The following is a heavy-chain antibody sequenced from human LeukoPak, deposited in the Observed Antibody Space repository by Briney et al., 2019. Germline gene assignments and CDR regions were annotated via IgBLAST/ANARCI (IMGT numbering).Heavy chain of an antibody. CDR2: IYTSGST. D-gene: IGHD3-22*01. Sequence: SETLPLTCTVSGGSISSGSYYWSWLRQPAGKGLEWIGRIYTSGSTNYNPSLKSRVTISVDTSKNQFSLKLSSVTAADTAVYYCAREEGRTSYYYDSSGYYSYFDYWGQGTLVTVSS. J-gene: IGHJ4*02. CDR3: AREEGRTSYYYDSSGYYSYFDY. V-gene: IGHV4-61*02. CDR1: GGSISSGSYY.